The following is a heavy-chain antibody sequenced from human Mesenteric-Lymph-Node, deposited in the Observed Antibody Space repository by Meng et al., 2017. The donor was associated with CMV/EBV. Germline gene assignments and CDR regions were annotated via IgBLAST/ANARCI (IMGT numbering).Heavy chain of an antibody. CDR3: ARHGYSYAYSEI. CDR2: SNPNSGGT. D-gene: IGHD5-18*01. V-gene: IGHV1-2*02. CDR1: GYTFTGYY. J-gene: IGHJ4*02. Sequence: ASVKVSCKASGYTFTGYYVHWVRLAPGQGLDWMGWSNPNSGGTHHAQNFQGRVTMTTDTSTSTAYMELRSLRSDDTAVYYCARHGYSYAYSEIWGQGTLVTVSS.